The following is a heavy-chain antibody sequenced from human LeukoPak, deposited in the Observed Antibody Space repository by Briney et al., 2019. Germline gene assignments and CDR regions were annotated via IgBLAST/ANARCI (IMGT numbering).Heavy chain of an antibody. V-gene: IGHV4-30-4*08. CDR3: ATHGDSPYYFDY. CDR1: GGSISSGGYY. J-gene: IGHJ4*02. CDR2: IYYSGST. D-gene: IGHD4-17*01. Sequence: SETLSLTCTVSGGSISSGGYYWSWIRQPPGKGLEWIGYIYYSGSTYYNPSLKSRVTISVDTSKNQFSLKLSSVTAADTAVYYCATHGDSPYYFDYWGQGTLVTVSS.